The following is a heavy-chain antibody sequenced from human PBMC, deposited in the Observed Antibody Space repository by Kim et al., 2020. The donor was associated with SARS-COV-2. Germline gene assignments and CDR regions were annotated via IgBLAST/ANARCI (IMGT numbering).Heavy chain of an antibody. Sequence: GGSLRLSCAASGFTFSTYGMHWVRQAPGKGLEWVAVISYDGSNKYYADSVKGRFTISRDNSKNTLYLQMNSLRAEDTAVYYCAKELEPLLKTWTYDAFDIWGQGTMVTVSS. J-gene: IGHJ3*02. V-gene: IGHV3-30*18. D-gene: IGHD1-1*01. CDR2: ISYDGSNK. CDR1: GFTFSTYG. CDR3: AKELEPLLKTWTYDAFDI.